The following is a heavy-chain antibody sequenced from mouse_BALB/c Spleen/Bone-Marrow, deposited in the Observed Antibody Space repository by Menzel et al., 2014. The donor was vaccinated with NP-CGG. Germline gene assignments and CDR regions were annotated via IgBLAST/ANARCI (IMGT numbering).Heavy chain of an antibody. D-gene: IGHD2-3*01. CDR3: VTTPDY. CDR1: GFSFSRYW. V-gene: IGHV6-6*02. CDR2: IRLKSDNYTT. Sequence: EVQRVESGGGLVQPGGSMKLSCVASGFSFSRYWMSWVRRSPEKGLEWVAEIRLKSDNYTTHYAESVKGKFTISRDDSKSRLYLQMNSLRAEDTGVYYCVTTPDYWGQGTTLTVSS. J-gene: IGHJ2*01.